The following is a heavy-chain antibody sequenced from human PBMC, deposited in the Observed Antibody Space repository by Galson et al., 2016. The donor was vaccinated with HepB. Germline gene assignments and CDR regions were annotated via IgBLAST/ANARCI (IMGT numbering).Heavy chain of an antibody. V-gene: IGHV7-4-1*02. CDR3: ARDPLAL. CDR2: ISTNNGDA. CDR1: GYTFIDYA. J-gene: IGHJ4*02. Sequence: SVKVSCKASGYTFIDYAMNWVRQAPGQGLEWVGWISTNNGDATYAQGFTGRFVFSMDTSVSTAFLQISSLKVDDTAVYYCARDPLALWGQGTLVTVSS.